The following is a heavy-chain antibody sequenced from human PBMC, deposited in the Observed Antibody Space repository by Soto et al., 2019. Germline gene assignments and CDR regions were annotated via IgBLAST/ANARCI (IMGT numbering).Heavy chain of an antibody. D-gene: IGHD3-9*01. J-gene: IGHJ4*02. CDR3: ARQIFEADY. CDR2: INPMFNST. V-gene: IGHV1-69*01. Sequence: QVQLVQSGAEVKKPGSSVKVSCEAPGGTFDHAAITWVRQAPGQGLEWMGGINPMFNSTHYAQKFQGRVTITADAATSTAFMELRRLRSDDTAVYYCARQIFEADYWGQGTLLIVSS. CDR1: GGTFDHAA.